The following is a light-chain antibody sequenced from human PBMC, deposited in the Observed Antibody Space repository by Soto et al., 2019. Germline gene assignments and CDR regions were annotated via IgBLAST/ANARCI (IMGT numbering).Light chain of an antibody. J-gene: IGLJ3*02. CDR2: NNN. V-gene: IGLV1-44*01. Sequence: QSVVTQPPSASGTPGQRVTISCSGRTSNLGSNAVNLYQQFPGRAPKVLIYNNNERPSGVPDRFSGSKSGTSASLAISGLQSEDEADYHCATWADGLTGCVFGGGTKLTVL. CDR3: ATWADGLTGCV. CDR1: TSNLGSNA.